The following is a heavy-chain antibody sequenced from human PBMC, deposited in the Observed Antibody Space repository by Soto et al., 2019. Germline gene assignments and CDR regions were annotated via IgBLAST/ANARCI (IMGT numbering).Heavy chain of an antibody. J-gene: IGHJ6*03. Sequence: SETLSLTCTVSGGSITGYYLSWIRQPPGKGLEWIGYISYSGSTNYNPSLKSRVTISEDTSKNQFSLKLSSVTAADTAVYYCGRFFFLPGTTWRGCPPNMDVGGKGTTVTVSS. V-gene: IGHV4-59*01. CDR3: GRFFFLPGTTWRGCPPNMDV. CDR2: ISYSGST. D-gene: IGHD1-7*01. CDR1: GGSITGYY.